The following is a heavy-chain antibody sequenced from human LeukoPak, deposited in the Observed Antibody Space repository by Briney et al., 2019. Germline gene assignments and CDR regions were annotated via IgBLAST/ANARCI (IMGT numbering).Heavy chain of an antibody. Sequence: GGSLRLSCADSGFTFSRDAMQWVRQAPGEGVEYVSAISSNGGNTYYTESVRGRFTISRDNSKKTLYIQMKGLRAEETDVYNCVKVPYSNTWYYSDSWGQGTLVTVSS. CDR2: ISSNGGNT. D-gene: IGHD6-13*01. V-gene: IGHV3-64*05. CDR3: VKVPYSNTWYYSDS. CDR1: GFTFSRDA. J-gene: IGHJ4*02.